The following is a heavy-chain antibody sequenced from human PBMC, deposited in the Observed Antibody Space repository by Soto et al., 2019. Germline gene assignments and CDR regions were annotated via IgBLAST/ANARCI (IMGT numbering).Heavy chain of an antibody. J-gene: IGHJ4*02. D-gene: IGHD4-17*01. CDR3: ARYGTTVTTLQWY. CDR2: IYYSGST. CDR1: GGSISSSSYY. V-gene: IGHV4-39*01. Sequence: SETLSLTCTVSGGSISSSSYYWGWIRQPPGKGLEWIGSIYYSGSTYYNPSLKSRVTISVDTSKNQFSLKLSSVTAADTAVYYCARYGTTVTTLQWYWGQGTLVTVSS.